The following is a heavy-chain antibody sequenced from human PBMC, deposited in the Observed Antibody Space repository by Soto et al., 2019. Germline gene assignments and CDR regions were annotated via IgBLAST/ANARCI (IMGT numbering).Heavy chain of an antibody. J-gene: IGHJ5*02. Sequence: SETLSLTCAVYGGSFSGYYWSWIRQPRGKGLEWIGDIYHSGSTNYNPSLKSRLTISLDTSKNQFSLRLSSVTAADTAIYYCARLPVVVIALGYFDPWGPGTLVTVSS. CDR1: GGSFSGYY. CDR2: IYHSGST. D-gene: IGHD2-21*01. V-gene: IGHV4-34*01. CDR3: ARLPVVVIALGYFDP.